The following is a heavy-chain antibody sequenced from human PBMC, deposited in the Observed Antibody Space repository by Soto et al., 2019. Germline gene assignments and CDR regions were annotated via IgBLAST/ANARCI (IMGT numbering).Heavy chain of an antibody. V-gene: IGHV3-9*01. CDR2: ISWNSGSI. CDR3: AKGPGIAAASDY. J-gene: IGHJ4*02. D-gene: IGHD6-13*01. CDR1: GFTFDDYA. Sequence: GGSLRLSCAASGFTFDDYAMHWVRQAPGKGLEWVSGISWNSGSIGYADSVKGRFTISRDNAKNSLYLQMNSLRAEDTALYYCAKGPGIAAASDYWGQGTLVTVSS.